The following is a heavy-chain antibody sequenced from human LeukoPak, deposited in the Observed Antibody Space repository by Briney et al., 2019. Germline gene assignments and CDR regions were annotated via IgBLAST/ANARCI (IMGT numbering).Heavy chain of an antibody. Sequence: PSETLSLTCTVSGGSISSYYWSWIRQPAGKGLEWIGRIYTSGSTNYNPSLKSRVTMSVDTSKNQFSLKLSSVTAAATAVYYCARARLDCGFYYYNIFLFDMWAKETMPTV. J-gene: IGHJ3*02. CDR2: IYTSGST. V-gene: IGHV4-4*07. D-gene: IGHD3-22*01. CDR1: GGSISSYY. CDR3: ARARLDCGFYYYNIFLFDM.